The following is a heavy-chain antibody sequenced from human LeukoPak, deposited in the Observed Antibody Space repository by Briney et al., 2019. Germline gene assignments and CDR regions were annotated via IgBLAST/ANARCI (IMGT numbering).Heavy chain of an antibody. CDR3: ARDLGDGYSDY. J-gene: IGHJ4*02. CDR2: ISDSGNN. Sequence: SGPRLVKPSETLSLTCTVSGASISGYYWSWIRQSPGKGLQWIGYISDSGNNNYNPSLRSRVTISVDTSKKQFSLRMTSVTAADTAVYYCARDLGDGYSDYWGQGTLVTVSS. V-gene: IGHV4-59*01. D-gene: IGHD5-12*01. CDR1: GASISGYY.